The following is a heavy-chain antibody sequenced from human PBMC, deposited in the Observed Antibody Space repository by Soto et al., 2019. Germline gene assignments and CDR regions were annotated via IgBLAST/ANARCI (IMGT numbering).Heavy chain of an antibody. CDR2: TYYSAGT. CDR3: ARHASRGYSSSWYFED. CDR1: GGSVGSSSYY. Sequence: SETLSLTCNVSGGSVGSSSYYWGWIRQAPGKGLEWIVSTYYSAGTYYNPSLKSRVTTSMDASKNQFSLTVTSVTAADTAIYYCARHASRGYSSSWYFEDWGQGTPVPVYS. J-gene: IGHJ4*02. V-gene: IGHV4-39*01. D-gene: IGHD6-13*01.